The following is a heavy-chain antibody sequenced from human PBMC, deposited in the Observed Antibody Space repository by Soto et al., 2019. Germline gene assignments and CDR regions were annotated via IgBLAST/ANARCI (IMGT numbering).Heavy chain of an antibody. Sequence: GGSLRLSCAASGFTFSSYAMSWVRQAPGKGLEWVSAISGSGGSTYYADSVKGRFNISRDNSKNTLYLQMNSLRAEDTAVYYCAQAGYYYDSSGYYYVYFQHWGQGTLVTVS. CDR1: GFTFSSYA. CDR2: ISGSGGST. D-gene: IGHD3-22*01. J-gene: IGHJ1*01. CDR3: AQAGYYYDSSGYYYVYFQH. V-gene: IGHV3-23*01.